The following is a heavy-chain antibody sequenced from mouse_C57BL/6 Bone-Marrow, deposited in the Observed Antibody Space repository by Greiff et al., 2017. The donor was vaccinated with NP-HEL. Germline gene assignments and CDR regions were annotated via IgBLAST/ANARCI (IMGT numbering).Heavy chain of an antibody. V-gene: IGHV1-76*01. Sequence: VQLQQSGAELVRPGASVKLSCKASGYTFTDYYINWVKQRPGQGLEWIARIYPGSGNTYYNEKFKGKATLTAEKSSSTAYMQLSSLTSEDSAVYFCARRRAYGNYYRTFYYAMDYWGQGTSVTVSS. CDR2: IYPGSGNT. J-gene: IGHJ4*01. CDR1: GYTFTDYY. D-gene: IGHD2-1*01. CDR3: ARRRAYGNYYRTFYYAMDY.